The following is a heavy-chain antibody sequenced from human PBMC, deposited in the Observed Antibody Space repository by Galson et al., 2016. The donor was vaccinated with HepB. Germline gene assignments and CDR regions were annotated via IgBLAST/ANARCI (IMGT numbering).Heavy chain of an antibody. Sequence: SLRLSCAASGFTFSDFAMHWVRQAPGTGLDWVAVISYAGGNKYYADSVKGRFTISRDKSKNTLYLPMNSLRAEDTAVYYCAREVGWVRLIGLDYWGQGTLVTVSS. CDR3: AREVGWVRLIGLDY. D-gene: IGHD5-12*01. CDR1: GFTFSDFA. J-gene: IGHJ4*02. V-gene: IGHV3-30-3*01. CDR2: ISYAGGNK.